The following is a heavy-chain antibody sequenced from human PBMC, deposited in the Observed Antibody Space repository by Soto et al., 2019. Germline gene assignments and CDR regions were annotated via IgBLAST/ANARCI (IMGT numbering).Heavy chain of an antibody. CDR2: IIPISETT. J-gene: IGHJ6*02. Sequence: QVQLVQSGAEVTKPGSSGKVSCKASGGTFSSYAISWVRQAPGQGLEWMGGIIPISETTNNAQKFQGRVTITADESKSTAYMELSRLKSEDTAVYYFARSQGSSTSLEIYYYYYYGMDVWGQGTTVTVSS. D-gene: IGHD2-2*01. V-gene: IGHV1-69*01. CDR1: GGTFSSYA. CDR3: ARSQGSSTSLEIYYYYYYGMDV.